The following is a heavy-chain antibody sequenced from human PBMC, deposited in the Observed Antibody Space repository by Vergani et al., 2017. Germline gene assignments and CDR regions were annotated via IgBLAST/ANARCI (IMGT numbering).Heavy chain of an antibody. D-gene: IGHD3-10*01. V-gene: IGHV3-23*01. J-gene: IGHJ6*02. CDR3: ARFYGSGSFYYYYGMDV. CDR2: ISGSGGST. CDR1: GFTFSSYA. Sequence: EVQLLESGGGLVQPGGSLRLSCAASGFTFSSYAMSWVRQAPGKGLEWVSAISGSGGSTYYADSVKGRFTISRDNSKNTLYLQMNSLRAEDTAVYYCARFYGSGSFYYYYGMDVWGQATTVTVSS.